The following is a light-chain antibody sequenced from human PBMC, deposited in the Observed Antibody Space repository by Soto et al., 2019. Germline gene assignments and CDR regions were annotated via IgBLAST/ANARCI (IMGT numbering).Light chain of an antibody. CDR3: SSYTSSSLYV. CDR2: EVS. J-gene: IGLJ1*01. V-gene: IGLV2-14*03. CDR1: SSDVGGYNY. Sequence: QSALTQPASVFGSPGQSITLSCTGTSSDVGGYNYVSWYQQHPGKAPKLMIYEVSNRPSGVSNRFSGSKSGNTASLTISGLQAEDEADYYCSSYTSSSLYVFGTGTKLTVL.